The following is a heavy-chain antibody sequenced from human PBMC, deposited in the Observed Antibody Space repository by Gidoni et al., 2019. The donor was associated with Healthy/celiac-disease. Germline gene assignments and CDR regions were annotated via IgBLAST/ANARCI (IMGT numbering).Heavy chain of an antibody. CDR2: ISGSGGST. CDR1: GFTFSSYA. J-gene: IGHJ6*02. CDR3: AKGNRYGSGTVLYGMDV. Sequence: EVQLLESGGGLVQPGGSLRLSCAASGFTFSSYAMSWVRQAPGKGLEWVSAISGSGGSTYYADSVKGRFTISRDNSKNTLYLQMNSLRAEDTAVYYCAKGNRYGSGTVLYGMDVWGQGTTVTVSS. D-gene: IGHD3-10*01. V-gene: IGHV3-23*01.